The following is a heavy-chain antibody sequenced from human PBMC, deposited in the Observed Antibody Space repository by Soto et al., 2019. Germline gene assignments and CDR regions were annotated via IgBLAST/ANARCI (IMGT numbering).Heavy chain of an antibody. D-gene: IGHD3-10*01. CDR1: GFSLSTSGVG. CDR3: AHRGGFGELIY. Sequence: QITLKESGPTLVKPTQTLTVTCTFSGFSLSTSGVGVGWIRQPPGKALEWLALIYWDDNKRYSPSLRGRLTITKDTSKNQVVLTMTNMDPVDTATYYCAHRGGFGELIYWGQGTLVTVSS. V-gene: IGHV2-5*02. CDR2: IYWDDNK. J-gene: IGHJ4*02.